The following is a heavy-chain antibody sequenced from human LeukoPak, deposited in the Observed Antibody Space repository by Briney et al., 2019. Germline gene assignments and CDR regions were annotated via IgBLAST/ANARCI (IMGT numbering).Heavy chain of an antibody. CDR3: ARGSGWFGELLFDY. Sequence: SETLSLTCAVYGGSFRGYYWSWIRQPPGKGLEWIGEINHSGSTNYNPSLKSRGTISVDTSKNQFSLKLSSVTAADTAVYYCARGSGWFGELLFDYWGQGTLVTVSS. D-gene: IGHD3-10*01. V-gene: IGHV4-34*01. CDR1: GGSFRGYY. J-gene: IGHJ4*02. CDR2: INHSGST.